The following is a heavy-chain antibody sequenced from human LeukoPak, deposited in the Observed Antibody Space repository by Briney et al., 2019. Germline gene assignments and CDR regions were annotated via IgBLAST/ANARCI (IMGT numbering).Heavy chain of an antibody. CDR2: INHSGST. J-gene: IGHJ5*02. D-gene: IGHD3-10*01. CDR3: AREVIGELGNWFDP. CDR1: GGSSSSYY. Sequence: QASETLSLTCAVYGGSSSSYYWSWIRQPPGKGLEWIGEINHSGSTSYKPSLKSRVTISVDTSKNQFSLKLNSVTAADTAVYYCAREVIGELGNWFDPWGQGTLVTVSS. V-gene: IGHV4-34*01.